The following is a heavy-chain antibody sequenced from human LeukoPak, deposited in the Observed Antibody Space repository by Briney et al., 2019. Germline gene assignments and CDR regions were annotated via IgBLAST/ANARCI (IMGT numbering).Heavy chain of an antibody. CDR1: GYTFTAYY. J-gene: IGHJ4*02. Sequence: GASVKVSCKASGYTFTAYYLHWVRQAPGQGLEWMGWINPNTGVINYAPKFQGRVTMTRDTSITTAYMELSRLRSDDTAMYYCARDDNLQFDSWGQGTLVSVPS. D-gene: IGHD1-1*01. CDR2: INPNTGVI. CDR3: ARDDNLQFDS. V-gene: IGHV1-2*02.